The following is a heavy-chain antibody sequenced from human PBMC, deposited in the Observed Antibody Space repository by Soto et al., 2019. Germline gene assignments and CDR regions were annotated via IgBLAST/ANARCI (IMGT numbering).Heavy chain of an antibody. D-gene: IGHD3-10*01. CDR1: GYTFTSYG. CDR3: ARDYGFGELFDP. V-gene: IGHV1-18*01. J-gene: IGHJ5*02. CDR2: ISAYNGNT. Sequence: QVQLVQSGAEVKKPGASVKVSCKASGYTFTSYGISWVRQAPGQGLEWMGWISAYNGNTNYAQKRQGXVXXXTXXSPSTAYMELRSLRSDDTAVYYCARDYGFGELFDPWGQGTLVTVSS.